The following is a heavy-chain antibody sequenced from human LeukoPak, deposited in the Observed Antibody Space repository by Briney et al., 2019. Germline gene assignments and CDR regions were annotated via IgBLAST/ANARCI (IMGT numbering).Heavy chain of an antibody. CDR2: INSDGSGT. J-gene: IGHJ3*02. CDR1: GFTFSSYW. D-gene: IGHD2-15*01. V-gene: IGHV3-74*01. Sequence: GGSLRLSCAASGFTFSSYWMHWVRQPPGKGLVWVSRINSDGSGTSYADSVKGRFTISRDNAKNTLYLQMNSLRAEDTAVYCCATGSGHAFDIWGQGTMVTVSS. CDR3: ATGSGHAFDI.